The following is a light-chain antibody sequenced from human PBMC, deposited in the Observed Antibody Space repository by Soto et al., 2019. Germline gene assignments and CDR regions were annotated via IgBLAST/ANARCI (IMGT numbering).Light chain of an antibody. CDR1: QSVTRSY. CDR3: QQYGSSIT. CDR2: GAS. Sequence: ILLTQSPGTLSLSPGERATLSCRASQSVTRSYLAWYQQKPGQAPRLLIYGASSRAIGIPDRFSGSGSGTDFTLTISRLEPEDFAVYYCQQYGSSITFGQGTRLEIK. V-gene: IGKV3-20*01. J-gene: IGKJ5*01.